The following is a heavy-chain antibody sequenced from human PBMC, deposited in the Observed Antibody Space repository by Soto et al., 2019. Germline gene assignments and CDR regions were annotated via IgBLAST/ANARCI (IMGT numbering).Heavy chain of an antibody. Sequence: EVQVVESGGGLVQPGQSLRLSCFASGFTFGDSAFSWVRQAPGKGLEWVGFIRTKTFGGTAEYAASVKGRFSISRDDSKSIAYLQMNSLKTENTAVYYCIRDMKYSYYFEAGHWGKGTLVTVSS. CDR3: IRDMKYSYYFEAGH. CDR1: GFTFGDSA. V-gene: IGHV3-49*04. D-gene: IGHD5-18*01. CDR2: IRTKTFGGTA. J-gene: IGHJ4*02.